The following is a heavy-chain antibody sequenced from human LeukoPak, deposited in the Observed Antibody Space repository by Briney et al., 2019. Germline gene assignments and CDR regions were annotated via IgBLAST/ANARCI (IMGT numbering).Heavy chain of an antibody. Sequence: PSETLSLTCTVSGGSISSSSYYWGWIRQPPGKGLEWIGSIYYSGSTYYNPSLKSRVTISVDTSKNQFSLKLSSVTAADTAVYYCARTTDHITTTGLFDYWGQGTLVTVSS. CDR3: ARTTDHITTTGLFDY. D-gene: IGHD1-1*01. CDR2: IYYSGST. CDR1: GGSISSSSYY. J-gene: IGHJ4*02. V-gene: IGHV4-39*01.